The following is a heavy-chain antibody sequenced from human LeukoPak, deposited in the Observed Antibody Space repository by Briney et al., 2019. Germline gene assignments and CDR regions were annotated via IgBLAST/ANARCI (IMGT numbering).Heavy chain of an antibody. V-gene: IGHV4-38-2*02. D-gene: IGHD6-19*01. J-gene: IGHJ5*02. CDR3: ARGQARLSWFDP. Sequence: PSETLSLTCTVSGGSISSYYWGWIRQPPGKGLEWIGTIYHSGSTYYNPSLKSRVTISVDTSKNQFSLKLSSVTAADTAVYYCARGQARLSWFDPWGQGTLVTVSS. CDR1: GGSISSYY. CDR2: IYHSGST.